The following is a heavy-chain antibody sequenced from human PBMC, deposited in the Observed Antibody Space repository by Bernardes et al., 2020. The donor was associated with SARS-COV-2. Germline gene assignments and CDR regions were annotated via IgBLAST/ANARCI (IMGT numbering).Heavy chain of an antibody. J-gene: IGHJ3*02. CDR3: ARENPWGSDHGAFDI. CDR1: GFTFSSYA. D-gene: IGHD3-16*01. Sequence: GGSLRLSCAASGFTFSSYAMHWVRQAPGKGLEWVAVISYDGSNKYYADSVKGRFTISRDNSKNTLYLQMNSLRAEDTAVYYCARENPWGSDHGAFDIWGQGTMVTVSS. CDR2: ISYDGSNK. V-gene: IGHV3-30*01.